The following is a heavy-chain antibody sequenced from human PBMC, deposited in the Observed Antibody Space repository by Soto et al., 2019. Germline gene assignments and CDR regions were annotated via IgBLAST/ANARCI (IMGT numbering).Heavy chain of an antibody. CDR1: GFTFSDHY. D-gene: IGHD3-16*01. CDR3: ARGGGEFDP. Sequence: QVQLVESGGGLVKPGGSLRLSCAATGFTFSDHYMSWIRQAPGKGLEWVSYISGSATTIYYADSIKGRITISRDNTKNSLFLQMTRLRVEDTAVDYCARGGGEFDPWGQGTLLTVSS. V-gene: IGHV3-11*01. J-gene: IGHJ5*02. CDR2: ISGSATTI.